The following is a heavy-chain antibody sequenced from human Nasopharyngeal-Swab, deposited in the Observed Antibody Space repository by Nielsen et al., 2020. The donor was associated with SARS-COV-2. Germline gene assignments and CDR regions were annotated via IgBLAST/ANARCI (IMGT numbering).Heavy chain of an antibody. CDR3: ARSVGSFYGQGAFDI. D-gene: IGHD1-26*01. J-gene: IGHJ3*02. CDR2: IRSKAYGGAP. V-gene: IGHV3-49*02. CDR1: GFTLSSNH. Sequence: GESLKISCAASGFTLSSNHMSWVRQAPGRGLEWVGFIRSKAYGGAPEYAASVKGRFTISRDGAESIAYLQMNSLETEDTGVYYCARSVGSFYGQGAFDIWGQGTMVTVSS.